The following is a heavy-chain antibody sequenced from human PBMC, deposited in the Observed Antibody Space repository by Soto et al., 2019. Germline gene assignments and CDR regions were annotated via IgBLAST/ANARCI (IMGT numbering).Heavy chain of an antibody. Sequence: QVQLVESGGGVVQPGRSLRLSCAASGFTFSSYGMHWVRQAPGKGLAWVEVIWDDGSNRYYADSVKGRFTITRDNSKKPLYMQTNSLRAEDTDFYSCASSVVTLTTPRHYYYYGMDVWGQGTTVNVSS. J-gene: IGHJ6*02. CDR3: ASSVVTLTTPRHYYYYGMDV. V-gene: IGHV3-33*01. CDR1: GFTFSSYG. D-gene: IGHD4-4*01. CDR2: IWDDGSNR.